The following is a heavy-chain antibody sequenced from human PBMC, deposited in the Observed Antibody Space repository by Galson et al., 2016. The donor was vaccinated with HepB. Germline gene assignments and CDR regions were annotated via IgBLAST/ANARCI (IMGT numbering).Heavy chain of an antibody. CDR3: ARDPMRFAFDL. J-gene: IGHJ3*01. CDR1: GFTFSTSW. V-gene: IGHV3-7*01. Sequence: GSLRLSCAASGFTFSTSWMSWVRQAPGKGLEWVANIKPDGREKYYVDSVKGRFTISRDNAKNSLYLQMNSLRAEDTAVYYCARDPMRFAFDLWGQGTMVTVSS. CDR2: IKPDGREK.